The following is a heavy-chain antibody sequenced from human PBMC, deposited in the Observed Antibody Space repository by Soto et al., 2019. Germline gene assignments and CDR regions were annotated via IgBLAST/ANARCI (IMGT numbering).Heavy chain of an antibody. CDR1: GFTFSDHY. J-gene: IGHJ6*02. V-gene: IGHV3-72*01. Sequence: PGGSLRLSCAASGFTFSDHYMDWVRQAPGKGLEWVGRTRNKGNSYTTEYAASVKGRFTISRDDSKNSLYLQMSSLKTEDTAAYYCARVSQSDGWSMDVWGQGTTVTVSS. CDR2: TRNKGNSYTT. CDR3: ARVSQSDGWSMDV. D-gene: IGHD6-19*01.